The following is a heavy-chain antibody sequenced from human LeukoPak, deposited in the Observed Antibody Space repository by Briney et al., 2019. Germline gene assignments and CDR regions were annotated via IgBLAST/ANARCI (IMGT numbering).Heavy chain of an antibody. CDR1: GGTFSSYG. Sequence: ASVKVSCKASGGTFSSYGISWVRQAPGQGLEWMGGIIPFSDTPNYAIYAQKFQGRVTIITDESMITAYMELSSLRSDDTAVYYCASYSGSSLRIFVYWGQGTLVTVSS. D-gene: IGHD6-6*01. CDR2: IIPFSDTPNYA. V-gene: IGHV1-69*05. CDR3: ASYSGSSLRIFVY. J-gene: IGHJ4*02.